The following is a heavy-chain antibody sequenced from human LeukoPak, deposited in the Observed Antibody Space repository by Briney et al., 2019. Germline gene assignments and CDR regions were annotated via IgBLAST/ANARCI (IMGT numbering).Heavy chain of an antibody. CDR1: GYTFTGYY. CDR2: INPNSGGT. CDR3: ARDRRITRIREVLTKYNWFDP. J-gene: IGHJ5*02. D-gene: IGHD3-10*01. Sequence: GASVKVSCKASGYTFTGYYMHWVRQAPGQGLEWMGWINPNSGGTNYVQKFQGRVTMTRDTSISTAYMELSRLRSDDTAVYYCARDRRITRIREVLTKYNWFDPWGQGTLVTVSS. V-gene: IGHV1-2*02.